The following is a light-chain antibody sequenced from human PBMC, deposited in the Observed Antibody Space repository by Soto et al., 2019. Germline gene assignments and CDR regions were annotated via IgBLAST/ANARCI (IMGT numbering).Light chain of an antibody. CDR2: DVN. Sequence: QSVLTQPRSVSGSPGQSVTISCTGTSSDVGGYNFVSWYQQHPGKVPKLMIYDVNQRPSGVPDRFSASKSGNTASLTIAGLQAEDEADYYGCSYAGGSTLFGGGTKLTVL. CDR1: SSDVGGYNF. V-gene: IGLV2-11*01. CDR3: CSYAGGSTL. J-gene: IGLJ2*01.